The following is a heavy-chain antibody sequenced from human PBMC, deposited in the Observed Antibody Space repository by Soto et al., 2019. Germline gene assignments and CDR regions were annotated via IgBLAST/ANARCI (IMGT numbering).Heavy chain of an antibody. J-gene: IGHJ6*02. CDR3: AKSTVTTKRGFYYYYGMDV. D-gene: IGHD4-17*01. Sequence: GGSLRLSCAASGFTFSSYGMHWVRQAPGKGLEWVAVISYDGSNKYYADSVKGRFTISRDNSKNTLYLQMNSLRAEDTAVYYCAKSTVTTKRGFYYYYGMDVWGQGTTVTVSS. CDR2: ISYDGSNK. CDR1: GFTFSSYG. V-gene: IGHV3-30*18.